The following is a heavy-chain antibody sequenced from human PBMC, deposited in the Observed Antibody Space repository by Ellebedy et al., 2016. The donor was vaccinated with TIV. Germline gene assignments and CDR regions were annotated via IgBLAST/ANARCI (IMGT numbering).Heavy chain of an antibody. Sequence: GESLKISCAASGFPFSNYSMNWVRQAPGKGLEWVSSISSNSTYLYYADSVKGRFTISRDNAKNALYLQMNSLRAEDTAGYYCARDRGANLWERLFYYYGMDVWGQGTTVTVSS. D-gene: IGHD1-26*01. CDR2: ISSNSTYL. J-gene: IGHJ6*02. CDR3: ARDRGANLWERLFYYYGMDV. V-gene: IGHV3-21*01. CDR1: GFPFSNYS.